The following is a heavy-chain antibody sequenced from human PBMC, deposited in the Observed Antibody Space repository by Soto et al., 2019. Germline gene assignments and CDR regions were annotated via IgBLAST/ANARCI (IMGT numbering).Heavy chain of an antibody. J-gene: IGHJ3*02. V-gene: IGHV1-2*02. Sequence: ASVKVSCKASGYTFTGYHIHWVRQAPGQGLEWMGWINPNSGATNYAQRFQGRVTMTRATSINTAYMELSWLRSDDTAVYYCARGLYYCDSDAFDMWGQGTMVTLSS. CDR2: INPNSGAT. CDR3: ARGLYYCDSDAFDM. CDR1: GYTFTGYH. D-gene: IGHD3-22*01.